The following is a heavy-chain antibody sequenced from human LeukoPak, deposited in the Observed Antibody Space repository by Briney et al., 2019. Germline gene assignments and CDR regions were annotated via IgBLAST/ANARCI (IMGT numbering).Heavy chain of an antibody. CDR3: AKGRRQWLPSPYYFDY. CDR2: ISGSGGST. D-gene: IGHD6-19*01. Sequence: GGSLRLSCAASGFTFSSYAMSWVRQAPGKGLEWVSAISGSGGSTYYADSVKGRFTISRDNSKNTLYLQMNSLRAEDTAVYYCAKGRRQWLPSPYYFDYWGQGTLVTVSS. CDR1: GFTFSSYA. V-gene: IGHV3-23*01. J-gene: IGHJ4*02.